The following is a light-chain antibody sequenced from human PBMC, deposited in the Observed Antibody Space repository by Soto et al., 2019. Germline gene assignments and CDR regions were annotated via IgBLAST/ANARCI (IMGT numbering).Light chain of an antibody. CDR3: QQFNVYPLT. CDR1: QDISGY. Sequence: DIQLTQSPSFLSASVGDRVTITCRASQDISGYLAWYQQKPGKAPKLLSNAASTLQSGVPSRFSGSESGTDCTLTISSLQPEDFATYYYQQFNVYPLTFGGGTMVEIK. V-gene: IGKV1-9*01. J-gene: IGKJ4*01. CDR2: AAS.